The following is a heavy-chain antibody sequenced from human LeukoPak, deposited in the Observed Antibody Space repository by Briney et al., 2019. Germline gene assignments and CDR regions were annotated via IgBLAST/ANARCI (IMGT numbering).Heavy chain of an antibody. D-gene: IGHD1-26*01. CDR3: AKVPETWELLLVYFDY. CDR2: ISGSGGST. CDR1: GFTFSSYA. J-gene: IGHJ4*02. Sequence: GGSLRLSCAASGFTFSSYAMSWVRQAPGKGLEWVSAISGSGGSTYYADSVKGRFTISRDNSKNTLYLQMNSLRAEDTAVYYCAKVPETWELLLVYFDYWGQGTLVTVSS. V-gene: IGHV3-23*01.